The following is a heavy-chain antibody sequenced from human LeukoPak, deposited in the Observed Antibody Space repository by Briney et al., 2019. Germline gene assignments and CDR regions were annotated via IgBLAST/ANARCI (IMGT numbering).Heavy chain of an antibody. V-gene: IGHV3-64D*06. CDR2: ISSSGDYT. D-gene: IGHD4-17*01. CDR3: VKRGRTSDYAYDY. J-gene: IGHJ4*02. CDR1: GFTFSDYA. Sequence: PGGSLRLSCSAPGFTFSDYAMHWVRQAPGRGLQFVSAISSSGDYTSYSDSVKGRFTISRDNSKNTLHLQMSSLRPEDTAVYFCVKRGRTSDYAYDYWGQGSLVTVSS.